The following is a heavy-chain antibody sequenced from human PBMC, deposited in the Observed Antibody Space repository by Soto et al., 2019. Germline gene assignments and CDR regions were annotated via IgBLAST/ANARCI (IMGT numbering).Heavy chain of an antibody. Sequence: SVKVSCKASGGTFSSYTISWVRQAPGQGLEWMGGIIPMFGTTNYAQKLQGRVTMTADASTTTAYMELRSLRSDDTAVYYCAREGSGWRFRWFDPWGQGTLVTVSS. CDR1: GGTFSSYT. D-gene: IGHD6-19*01. V-gene: IGHV1-69*13. J-gene: IGHJ5*02. CDR2: IIPMFGTT. CDR3: AREGSGWRFRWFDP.